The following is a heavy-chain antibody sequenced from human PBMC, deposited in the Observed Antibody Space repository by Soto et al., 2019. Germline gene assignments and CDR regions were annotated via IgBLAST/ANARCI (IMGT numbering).Heavy chain of an antibody. Sequence: SETLSLTCTVSGGSISGGVHSWSWIRQPPGKGLEWIGHIFDSGSTYYNPSLKSRLTISVDTSKNQFSLRLSSVTAADTAMYYCAREIMPVTNHWYFDLWGRGTLVTVSS. J-gene: IGHJ2*01. CDR3: AREIMPVTNHWYFDL. V-gene: IGHV4-30-4*01. CDR1: GGSISGGVHS. D-gene: IGHD2-8*01. CDR2: IFDSGST.